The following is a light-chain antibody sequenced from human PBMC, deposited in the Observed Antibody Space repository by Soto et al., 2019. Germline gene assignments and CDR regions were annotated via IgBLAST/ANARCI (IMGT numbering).Light chain of an antibody. CDR3: QQCNDWPWT. CDR2: AAS. CDR1: QSVSSSY. J-gene: IGKJ1*01. Sequence: EIVLTQSPGTLSLSPGERATLSCRASQSVSSSYLAWYQQKPGQAPRLLIYAASTRATGVPSRFSGSGSGTDFTLTISSLQSEDFAVYYCQQCNDWPWTFGQGTKVDIK. V-gene: IGKV3-15*01.